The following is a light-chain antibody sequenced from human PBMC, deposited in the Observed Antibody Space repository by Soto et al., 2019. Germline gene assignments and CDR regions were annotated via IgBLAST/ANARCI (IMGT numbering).Light chain of an antibody. CDR1: QSVSIW. CDR3: QQYNGYSTWT. V-gene: IGKV1-5*01. J-gene: IGKJ1*01. Sequence: DIHLTQSPSTLSASVGDRVTITCRASQSVSIWLAWYRQKPGKAPEVLVWDASSLQRGVPSRFSGSGSGTEFTLTISSLQTDDFATYYCQQYNGYSTWTFGQGTKVEIK. CDR2: DAS.